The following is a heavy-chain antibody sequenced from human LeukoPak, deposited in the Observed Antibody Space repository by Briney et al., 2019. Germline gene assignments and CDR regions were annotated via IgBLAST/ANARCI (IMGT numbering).Heavy chain of an antibody. CDR2: IIPIFGTA. CDR1: GGTFSSYA. V-gene: IGHV1-69*01. J-gene: IGHJ4*02. D-gene: IGHD3-22*01. CDR3: ARDEDSSGYYSDY. Sequence: SVKVSCKASGGTFSSYAISWVRQAPGQGLEWMEGIIPIFGTANYAQKFQGRVTITADESTSTAYMELSSLRSEDTAVYYCARDEDSSGYYSDYWGQGTLVTVSS.